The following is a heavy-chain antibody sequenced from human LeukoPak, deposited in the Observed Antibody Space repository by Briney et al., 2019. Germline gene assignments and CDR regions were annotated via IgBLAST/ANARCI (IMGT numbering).Heavy chain of an antibody. CDR3: ARVIENWNYEQPAPSTLTFDY. J-gene: IGHJ4*02. Sequence: SQTLSLTCAISGDSVSSNSAAWNWIRQSPSRGLEWLGRTYYRSKWYNDYAVSVKSRITINPDTSKNQFSLQLNSVTPEDTAVYYCARVIENWNYEQPAPSTLTFDYWGQGTLVTVSS. CDR2: TYYRSKWYN. CDR1: GDSVSSNSAA. V-gene: IGHV6-1*01. D-gene: IGHD1-7*01.